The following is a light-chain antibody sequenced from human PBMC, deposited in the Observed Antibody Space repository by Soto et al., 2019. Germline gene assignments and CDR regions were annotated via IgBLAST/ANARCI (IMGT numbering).Light chain of an antibody. J-gene: IGKJ4*01. CDR3: QPGNTWSLN. V-gene: IGKV3-11*01. CDR1: QSVNNC. Sequence: EIVLTQSPATLSLSPGERATLSCRASQSVNNCLARYQQKPVQAPRLRTDDAFNRATGIPARLSGSGSGTDFTFTISSLETEAFAVYYGQPGNTWSLNFGGGTKVESK. CDR2: DAF.